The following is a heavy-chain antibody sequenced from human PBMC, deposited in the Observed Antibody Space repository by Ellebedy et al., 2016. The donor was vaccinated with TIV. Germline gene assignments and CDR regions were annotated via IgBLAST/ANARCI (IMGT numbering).Heavy chain of an antibody. Sequence: MPGRSLRLSCTLSAGTISSYYWGWIRQPPGNGLEWIGYTHYSGNTNYNPSLRSRITIPVDTSRNQFSLKLSSVTAADTAVYYCARMPYNWNAELDNWGQGTLVTVFS. CDR3: ARMPYNWNAELDN. D-gene: IGHD1-20*01. CDR2: THYSGNT. V-gene: IGHV4-59*01. CDR1: AGTISSYY. J-gene: IGHJ4*02.